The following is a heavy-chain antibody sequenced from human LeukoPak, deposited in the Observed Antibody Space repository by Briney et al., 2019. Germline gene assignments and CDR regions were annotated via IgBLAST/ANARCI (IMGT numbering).Heavy chain of an antibody. CDR2: IYYSGST. J-gene: IGHJ5*02. CDR3: ARLDRKNWFDP. CDR1: GGSISSYY. D-gene: IGHD2-2*03. Sequence: SETLSLTCAASGGSISSYYWGWIRQPPGKGLEWIGSIYYSGSTYYNPSLKSRVTISVDTSKNQFSLKLSSVTAADTAVYYCARLDRKNWFDPWGQGTLVTVSS. V-gene: IGHV4-39*01.